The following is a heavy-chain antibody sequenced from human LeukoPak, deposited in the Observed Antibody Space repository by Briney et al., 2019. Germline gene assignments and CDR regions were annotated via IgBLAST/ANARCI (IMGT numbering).Heavy chain of an antibody. CDR1: GYSFTSYC. Sequence: PGESLKISGKVSGYSFTSYCIGWVRQLPGKGLEWMGIIYPGDSGPTYSPSFQGQVTISVDKSINTAYLQWSSLQASDTAMYYCGMSGDRVPLQDDVFDVWGQGTMVTVST. CDR2: IYPGDSGP. CDR3: GMSGDRVPLQDDVFDV. J-gene: IGHJ3*01. V-gene: IGHV5-51*01. D-gene: IGHD1-26*01.